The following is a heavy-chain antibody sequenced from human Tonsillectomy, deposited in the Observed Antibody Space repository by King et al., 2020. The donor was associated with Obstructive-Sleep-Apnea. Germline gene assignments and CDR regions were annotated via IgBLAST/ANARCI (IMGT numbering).Heavy chain of an antibody. CDR1: GLTFTSYA. CDR3: AKARGWDLLEDFQH. J-gene: IGHJ1*01. D-gene: IGHD1-26*01. V-gene: IGHV3-23*04. Sequence: VQLVESGGGLVQPGGSLRLSCAASGLTFTSYAMTWVRQAPGKGLGCASTISGRGGSTYYADSVKGRFTTSRDNSKNTLYLQVNSLRAEDTALYYCAKARGWDLLEDFQHWGQGTLVTVSS. CDR2: ISGRGGST.